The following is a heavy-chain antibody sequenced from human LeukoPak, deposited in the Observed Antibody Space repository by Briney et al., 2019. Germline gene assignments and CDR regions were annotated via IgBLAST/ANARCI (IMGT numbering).Heavy chain of an antibody. CDR3: AMSVEMPPIPSFDY. Sequence: ASVKVSCKTSGYIFTPHHIRWMRQAPGQGLELLGWVSAANNPEYSQKSQGRVVITRDASATTSYLELNSLRSEDTAVYYCAMSVEMPPIPSFDYWGQGTLVTVSS. V-gene: IGHV1-3*01. CDR2: VSAANNP. J-gene: IGHJ4*02. CDR1: GYIFTPHH. D-gene: IGHD5-24*01.